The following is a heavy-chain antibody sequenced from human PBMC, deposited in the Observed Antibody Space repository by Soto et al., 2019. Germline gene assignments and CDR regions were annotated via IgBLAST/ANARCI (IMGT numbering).Heavy chain of an antibody. CDR3: ARKARGYSYGYYYYYYMDV. V-gene: IGHV4-34*01. J-gene: IGHJ6*03. CDR2: INHSGST. CDR1: GGSFSGYY. D-gene: IGHD5-18*01. Sequence: SETLSLTCAVYGGSFSGYYWSWIRQPPGKGLEWIGEINHSGSTNYNPSLKSRVTISVDTSENQFSLKLSSVTAADTAVYYCARKARGYSYGYYYYYYMDVWGKGTTVTVSS.